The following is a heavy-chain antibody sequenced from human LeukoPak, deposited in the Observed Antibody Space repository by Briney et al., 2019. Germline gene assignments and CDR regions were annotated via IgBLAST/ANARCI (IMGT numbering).Heavy chain of an antibody. Sequence: PSETLSLTCTVSGGSISSYYWSWIRQPAGKGLEWIGRIYTSGSTNYNPSLKSRVTMSVDTSKNQFSLKLGSVTAADTAVYYCARDLFGDLRSDDAFDIWGQGTMVTVSS. CDR1: GGSISSYY. J-gene: IGHJ3*02. CDR2: IYTSGST. CDR3: ARDLFGDLRSDDAFDI. D-gene: IGHD4-17*01. V-gene: IGHV4-4*07.